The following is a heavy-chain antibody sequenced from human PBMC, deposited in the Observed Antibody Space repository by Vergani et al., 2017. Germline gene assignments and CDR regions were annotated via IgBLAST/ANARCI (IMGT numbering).Heavy chain of an antibody. Sequence: EVQLVQSGAEVKKPRESLKISCKGSGYSFTSYWIGWVRQMPGKGLEWMGIIYPGDSDTRYSPSFQGQVTISADKSISTAYLQWSSLKASDTAMYYCARQRYCSSTSCIDAFDIWGQGTMVTVSS. CDR1: GYSFTSYW. D-gene: IGHD2-2*01. V-gene: IGHV5-51*01. CDR2: IYPGDSDT. CDR3: ARQRYCSSTSCIDAFDI. J-gene: IGHJ3*02.